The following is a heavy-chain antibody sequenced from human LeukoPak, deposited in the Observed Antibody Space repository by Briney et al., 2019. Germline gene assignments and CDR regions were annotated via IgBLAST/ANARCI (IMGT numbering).Heavy chain of an antibody. CDR2: IMPLFGTA. Sequence: SVKVSCKASGYTFTSYDINWVRQAPGQGLEWLGGIMPLFGTAGYAQKFQGRVTITKDESTRTVYLELTSLTSDDTAVYYCARDVHGDYGSGWFDPWGQGTLVSVSS. J-gene: IGHJ5*02. D-gene: IGHD4-17*01. CDR1: GYTFTSYD. CDR3: ARDVHGDYGSGWFDP. V-gene: IGHV1-69*05.